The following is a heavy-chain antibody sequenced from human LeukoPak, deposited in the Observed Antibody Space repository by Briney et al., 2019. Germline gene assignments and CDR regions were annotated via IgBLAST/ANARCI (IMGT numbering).Heavy chain of an antibody. Sequence: TGGSLRLSCAASGFTFSSYAMSWIRQPPGKGLEWIGSIYYSGSTYYNPSPKSRVTISVDTSKNQFSLKLSSVTAADTAVYYCARQVLERHILPYYFDYWGQGTLVTVSS. V-gene: IGHV4-39*01. CDR1: GFTFSSYA. J-gene: IGHJ4*02. CDR3: ARQVLERHILPYYFDY. D-gene: IGHD1-1*01. CDR2: IYYSGST.